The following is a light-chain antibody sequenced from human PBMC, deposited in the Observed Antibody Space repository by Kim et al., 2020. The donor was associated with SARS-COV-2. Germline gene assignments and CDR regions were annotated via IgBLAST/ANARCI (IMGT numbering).Light chain of an antibody. V-gene: IGKV1-6*01. CDR1: IRND. CDR2: AAS. J-gene: IGKJ1*01. CDR3: LQDYNYPRT. Sequence: IRNDLGWYQQKPGKAPKLLIFAASTLQTGVPSRFSGSGSGTDFTLTISSLQPEDSATYYCLQDYNYPRTFGQGTKVDIK.